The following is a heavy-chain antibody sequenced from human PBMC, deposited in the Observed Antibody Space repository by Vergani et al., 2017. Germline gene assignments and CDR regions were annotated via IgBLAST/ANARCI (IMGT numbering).Heavy chain of an antibody. Sequence: QVQLVESGGGVVQPGRSLRLSCAASGFTFSSYAMHWVRQAPGKGLEWVAVISYDGSNKYYADSVKGRFTISRDNSKNTLYLQMNSLRAEDTAVYYCARAPHGDYDYCDYWGQGTLVTVSS. D-gene: IGHD4-17*01. CDR2: ISYDGSNK. J-gene: IGHJ4*02. CDR1: GFTFSSYA. V-gene: IGHV3-30*01. CDR3: ARAPHGDYDYCDY.